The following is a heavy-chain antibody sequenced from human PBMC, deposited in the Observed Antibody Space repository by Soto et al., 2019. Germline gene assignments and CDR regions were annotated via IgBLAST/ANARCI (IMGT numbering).Heavy chain of an antibody. D-gene: IGHD1-1*01. Sequence: SETLSLTCTVSGASISGFYWSWIRKSAGKGLEWIGRIYATGTTDYNPSLKSRVMMSVDTSKKQLSLKLRSVTAADTAVYYCVRDGTKTLRDWFDPWGQGISVTVSS. V-gene: IGHV4-4*07. CDR1: GASISGFY. CDR3: VRDGTKTLRDWFDP. J-gene: IGHJ5*02. CDR2: IYATGTT.